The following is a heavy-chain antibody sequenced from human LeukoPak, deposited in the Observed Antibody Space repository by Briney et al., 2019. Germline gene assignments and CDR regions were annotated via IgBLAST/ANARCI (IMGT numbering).Heavy chain of an antibody. CDR2: INHSGST. V-gene: IGHV4-34*01. Sequence: SETLSLTCAVYGGSFSGYYWSWIRQPPRKGLEWIGEINHSGSTNYNPSLKSRVTISVDTSKNQFSLKLSSVTAADTAVYYCARGRGIYSYGLKDAFDIWGQGTMVTVSS. CDR3: ARGRGIYSYGLKDAFDI. D-gene: IGHD5-18*01. J-gene: IGHJ3*02. CDR1: GGSFSGYY.